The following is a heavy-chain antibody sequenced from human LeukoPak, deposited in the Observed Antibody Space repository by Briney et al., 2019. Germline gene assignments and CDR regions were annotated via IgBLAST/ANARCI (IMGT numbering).Heavy chain of an antibody. CDR3: AKGRYSSGWTFDY. CDR2: IRDDGSNR. Sequence: PGGSLRLSCAASGFSFSTYGMHWVRQVPGKALEWVAFIRDDGSNRYFANSVKGRFTISRDNSKNTLYLQMNSLRAEDTAVYYCAKGRYSSGWTFDYWGQGTLVTVSS. V-gene: IGHV3-30*02. D-gene: IGHD6-19*01. J-gene: IGHJ4*02. CDR1: GFSFSTYG.